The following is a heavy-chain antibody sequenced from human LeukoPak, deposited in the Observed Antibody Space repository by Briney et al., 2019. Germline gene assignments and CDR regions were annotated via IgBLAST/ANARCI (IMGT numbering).Heavy chain of an antibody. Sequence: GGSLRLSCAASGFTFGNYWMHCVRQAPGKGLLWVSRMSDDGSSANYADSVQGRFTISRDNAKNTVYLQMHSLRAEDTAVYYCVSGYCSSTTCYRGAYWGQGTLVTVSS. V-gene: IGHV3-74*01. CDR2: MSDDGSSA. J-gene: IGHJ4*02. CDR3: VSGYCSSTTCYRGAY. D-gene: IGHD2-2*03. CDR1: GFTFGNYW.